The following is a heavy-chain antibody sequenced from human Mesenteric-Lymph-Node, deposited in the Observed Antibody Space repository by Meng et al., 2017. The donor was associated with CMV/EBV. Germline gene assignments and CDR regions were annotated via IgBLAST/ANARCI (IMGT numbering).Heavy chain of an antibody. CDR2: ISSSSSYI. Sequence: GGSLRLSCAASGFTFSSYSMNWVRQAPGKGLERVSSISSSSSYIYYADSVRGRFTISRDNAKNSLYLQMNSLRAEDTAVYYCARGPRGVVVPAAIGNWGQGTLVTVSS. CDR3: ARGPRGVVVPAAIGN. J-gene: IGHJ4*02. CDR1: GFTFSSYS. V-gene: IGHV3-21*01. D-gene: IGHD2-2*01.